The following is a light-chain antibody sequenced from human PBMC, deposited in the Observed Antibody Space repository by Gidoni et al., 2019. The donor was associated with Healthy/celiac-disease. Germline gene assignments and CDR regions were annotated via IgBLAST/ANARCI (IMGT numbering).Light chain of an antibody. CDR3: MIWHSSAPL. Sequence: QAVLTQPSSLSASPGASASLTCTLRSGINVGTYRIYWYQQKPGSPPQYLLRYKSDSDKQQGSGVPSRFSGSKDASANAGILLISGLQSEDEADYYCMIWHSSAPLVGTGTKVTVL. J-gene: IGLJ1*01. V-gene: IGLV5-45*03. CDR2: YKSDSDK. CDR1: SGINVGTYR.